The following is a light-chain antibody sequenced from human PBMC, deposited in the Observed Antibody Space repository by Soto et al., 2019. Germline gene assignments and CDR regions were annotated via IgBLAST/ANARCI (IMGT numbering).Light chain of an antibody. Sequence: EVVLSLSPGTLSLSQGERATLSCRASQSVSNNYLAWYQQKPGQAPRLLIYGASNRATGIPDRFSGSGSGTDFTLTISRLEPDDFAVYYCQQYGSSGTFGQGTKVDIK. CDR2: GAS. J-gene: IGKJ1*01. V-gene: IGKV3-20*01. CDR3: QQYGSSGT. CDR1: QSVSNNY.